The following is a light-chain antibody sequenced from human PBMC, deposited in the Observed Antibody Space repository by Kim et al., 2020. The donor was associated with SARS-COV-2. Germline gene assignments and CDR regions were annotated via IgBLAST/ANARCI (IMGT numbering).Light chain of an antibody. Sequence: EIVLTQSPVTVSLSPGDRASLSCRASHSVSSNYLAWYQQKPGQAPRLLIYGASTRATGIPDRFSGSGSRTDFTLTISRLEPEDVAVYYCQQYGSSPRTFGRGTKVDIK. V-gene: IGKV3-20*01. CDR1: HSVSSNY. CDR2: GAS. J-gene: IGKJ4*01. CDR3: QQYGSSPRT.